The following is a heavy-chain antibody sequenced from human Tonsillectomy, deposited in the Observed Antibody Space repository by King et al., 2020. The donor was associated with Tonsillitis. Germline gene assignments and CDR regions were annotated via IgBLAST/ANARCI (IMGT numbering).Heavy chain of an antibody. CDR2: IIPILDIA. J-gene: IGHJ4*02. CDR1: GGTFSTYG. CDR3: ARDKRYSSGGYSNS. V-gene: IGHV1-69*09. D-gene: IGHD6-19*01. Sequence: QLQLVQSGAEVKKPGSSVKVSCKASGGTFSTYGISWVRQAPGQGLEWMGRIIPILDIANDAQKFQGRVTITSDKSTTTAYMELSSLRSEDTAVYYCARDKRYSSGGYSNSWGQGTLVTVSS.